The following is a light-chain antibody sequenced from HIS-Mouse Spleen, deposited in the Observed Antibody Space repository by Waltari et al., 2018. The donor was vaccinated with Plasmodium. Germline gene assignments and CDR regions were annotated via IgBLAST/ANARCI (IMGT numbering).Light chain of an antibody. CDR2: DAS. CDR1: QSVSSY. CDR3: QQRSNWMYT. Sequence: DIVLTQSPATLSLSPGERATLPCRASQSVSSYLAWYQQKPGQAPRLLIYDASNRATGIPARFSGSGSGTDFTLTISSLEPEDFAVYYCQQRSNWMYTFGQGTKLEIK. J-gene: IGKJ2*01. V-gene: IGKV3-11*01.